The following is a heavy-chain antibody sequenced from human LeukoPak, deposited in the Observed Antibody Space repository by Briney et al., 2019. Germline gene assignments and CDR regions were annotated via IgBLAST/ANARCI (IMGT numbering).Heavy chain of an antibody. Sequence: SETLSLTCTVSGGSISGYYWSWIRQPPGRGLEWIGYIYYSGSTNYNPSLKSRVSISLDTSKNHFSLKLNSVTAADTAVYYCARDSSTLYTRHFDYLGQGILVKVSS. D-gene: IGHD3-16*01. CDR1: GGSISGYY. CDR3: ARDSSTLYTRHFDY. CDR2: IYYSGST. V-gene: IGHV4-59*01. J-gene: IGHJ4*02.